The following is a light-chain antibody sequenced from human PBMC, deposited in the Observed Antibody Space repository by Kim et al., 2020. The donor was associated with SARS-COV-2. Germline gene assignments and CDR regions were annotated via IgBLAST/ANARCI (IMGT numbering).Light chain of an antibody. J-gene: IGLJ2*01. CDR1: SSDVGGYNY. V-gene: IGLV2-14*03. CDR3: SSYTSSSTVV. CDR2: DVS. Sequence: GQSITSSCTGTSSDVGGYNYVSWYQQHPGKAPKLMSYDVSNRPSGVSNRFSGSKSGNTASLTISGLQAEDEADYYCSSYTSSSTVVFGGGTQLTVL.